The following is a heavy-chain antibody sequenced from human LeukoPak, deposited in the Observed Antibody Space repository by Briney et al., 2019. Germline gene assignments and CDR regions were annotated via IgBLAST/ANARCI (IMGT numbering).Heavy chain of an antibody. J-gene: IGHJ3*02. V-gene: IGHV3-9*01. CDR1: GFTFGDYA. D-gene: IGHD3-22*01. Sequence: GRSLRLSCAASGFTFGDYAMHWVRQAPGKGLEWVSGISWNSDSIGYADSVKGRFTISRDNAKNSLYLQMNSLRAEDTALYFCAKVYDSSGISRGAFDIWGRGTMVTVSS. CDR3: AKVYDSSGISRGAFDI. CDR2: ISWNSDSI.